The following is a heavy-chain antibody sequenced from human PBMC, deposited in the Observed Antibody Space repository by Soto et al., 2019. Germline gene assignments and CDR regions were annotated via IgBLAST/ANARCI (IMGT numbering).Heavy chain of an antibody. D-gene: IGHD6-6*01. Sequence: QVQLVQSGAEVKKPGSSVKVSCKASGGTFSSYAISWMRQAPGQGLEWRGGIIHIFGTANYAQKFQGRVTITADESTSTAYLALSSLRSEDTAVYYGPIGRDSSSSRKGQFVYYYYGINYSVQGTTLTVSS. CDR1: GGTFSSYA. CDR2: IIHIFGTA. CDR3: PIGRDSSSSRKGQFVYYYYGINY. V-gene: IGHV1-69*01. J-gene: IGHJ6*02.